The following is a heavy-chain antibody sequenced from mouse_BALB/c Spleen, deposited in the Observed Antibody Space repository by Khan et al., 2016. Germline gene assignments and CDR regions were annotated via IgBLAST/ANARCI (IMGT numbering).Heavy chain of an antibody. CDR3: ARVNYAMDY. J-gene: IGHJ4*01. Sequence: EVELVESGGGLIQPGDSLRLSCATSGFTFTDYYMSWVRQPPGKALEWLGFIRNNANGYTTEYSASVKGRFTISSDNSQSILYLQLNTLRAEDSATYYCARVNYAMDYWGQGTSVTVSS. V-gene: IGHV7-3*02. CDR1: GFTFTDYY. CDR2: IRNNANGYTT.